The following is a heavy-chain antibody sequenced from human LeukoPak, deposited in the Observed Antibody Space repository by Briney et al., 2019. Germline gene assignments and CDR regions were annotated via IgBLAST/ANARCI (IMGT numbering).Heavy chain of an antibody. V-gene: IGHV3-23*01. CDR3: AKALRYGSGSFGDYFDY. D-gene: IGHD3-10*01. J-gene: IGHJ4*02. CDR1: GFTFSSYA. CDR2: ISGSGGST. Sequence: GGSLRLSCAASGFTFSSYAMSWVRQAPGKGLEGVSAISGSGGSTYYADSVKGRFTISRDNSKNTLYLQMNSLRAEDTAVYYCAKALRYGSGSFGDYFDYWGQGTLVTVSS.